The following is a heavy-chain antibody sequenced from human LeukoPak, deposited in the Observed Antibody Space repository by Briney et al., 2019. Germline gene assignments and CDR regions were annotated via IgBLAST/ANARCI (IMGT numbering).Heavy chain of an antibody. V-gene: IGHV4-59*01. CDR2: IYYSGST. CDR3: ASSGLEWESPTYYFDY. Sequence: ASETLSLTCTVSGGSISSYYWRWIRQPPGKGREWSGYIYYSGSTNYNPSLKSRVTISVATSKNQFSLTLSSVTAADTAVYYCASSGLEWESPTYYFDYWGQGTLVTVSS. D-gene: IGHD1-26*01. J-gene: IGHJ4*02. CDR1: GGSISSYY.